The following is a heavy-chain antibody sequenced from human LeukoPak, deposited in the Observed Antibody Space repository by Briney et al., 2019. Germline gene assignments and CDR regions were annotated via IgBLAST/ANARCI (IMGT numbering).Heavy chain of an antibody. CDR3: TIGKVASRRGSWFDP. Sequence: SVKVSCKASGGTFSSYAISWVRQAPGQGLEWMGGIIPIFGTANYAQKFQGRVTITADESTSTAYMELSSLRSEDTAVYYCTIGKVASRRGSWFDPWGQGTLVTVSS. V-gene: IGHV1-69*13. D-gene: IGHD6-6*01. CDR2: IIPIFGTA. CDR1: GGTFSSYA. J-gene: IGHJ5*02.